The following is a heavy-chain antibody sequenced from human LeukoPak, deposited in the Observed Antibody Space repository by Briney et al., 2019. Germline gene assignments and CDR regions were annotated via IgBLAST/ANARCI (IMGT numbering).Heavy chain of an antibody. J-gene: IGHJ3*02. CDR3: ARYRNCGSDCYDAFDI. D-gene: IGHD2-21*02. CDR2: IYHRGST. Sequence: SETLSLTCTVSGGSISGYYWNWIRQPPGKGLEWIGGIYHRGSTYYNPSLKSRVTISVDTSKNQFSLKLNSVTAADTAVYYCARYRNCGSDCYDAFDIWGQGTMVTVSS. CDR1: GGSISGYY. V-gene: IGHV4-38-2*02.